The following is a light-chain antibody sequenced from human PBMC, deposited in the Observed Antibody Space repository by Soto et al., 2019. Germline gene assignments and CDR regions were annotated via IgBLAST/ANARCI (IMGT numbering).Light chain of an antibody. J-gene: IGKJ2*01. CDR2: GAS. Sequence: EIVLTQSPGTLSLSPGERATLSCRASQSVSSSYLAWYQQKPGQAPRLLIYGASSRATSIPDRCSGSGSGTDFSLTISRLEPEDFAVYYCQRYDISPFPFGQGTKLAIK. V-gene: IGKV3-20*01. CDR1: QSVSSSY. CDR3: QRYDISPFP.